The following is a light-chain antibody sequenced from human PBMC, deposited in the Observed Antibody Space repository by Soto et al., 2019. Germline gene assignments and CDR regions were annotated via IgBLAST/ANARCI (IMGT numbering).Light chain of an antibody. CDR1: QSVSSSY. CDR3: QQYDSSQT. CDR2: GAS. V-gene: IGKV3-20*01. Sequence: EIVLTQSPGTLSLSPGERATLSCRASQSVSSSYLVWYQQKPGQAPRLLIYGASSRATGIPDRFSGNGSGTDFTLTISRLEPEDFAVYYCQQYDSSQTFGQGTKVEIK. J-gene: IGKJ1*01.